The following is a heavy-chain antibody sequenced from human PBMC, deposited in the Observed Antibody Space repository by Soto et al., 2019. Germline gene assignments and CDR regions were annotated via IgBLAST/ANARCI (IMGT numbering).Heavy chain of an antibody. CDR1: GGTFSSYA. J-gene: IGHJ6*02. CDR2: LIPIFGRA. V-gene: IGHV1-69*01. CDR3: ARDPVVVVAAMVYYYYGMDV. Sequence: QVQLVQSGAEVKKPGSSVKVSCKASGGTFSSYASSWVRQAPGQGLEWMGGLIPIFGRANYAQKFQGRVTITADESTSPAYMEQSSLRAEDTAVYYGARDPVVVVAAMVYYYYGMDVWGQGTTVTVSS. D-gene: IGHD2-15*01.